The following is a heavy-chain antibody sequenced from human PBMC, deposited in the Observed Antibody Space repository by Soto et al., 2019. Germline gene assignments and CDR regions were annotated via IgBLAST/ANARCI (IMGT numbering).Heavy chain of an antibody. CDR1: GFSLSTSEVG. J-gene: IGHJ4*02. D-gene: IGHD3-9*01. Sequence: QITLKESGPTLVKPTQTLTLTCTFSGFSLSTSEVGVGWIRQPPGKALEWLALIYWDDDKRYSPSLKSRLIITKDTSKNQVVLTMTNMDPVDTATDYCAHRFDWYYFDYLGQGTLVTVSS. CDR2: IYWDDDK. V-gene: IGHV2-5*02. CDR3: AHRFDWYYFDY.